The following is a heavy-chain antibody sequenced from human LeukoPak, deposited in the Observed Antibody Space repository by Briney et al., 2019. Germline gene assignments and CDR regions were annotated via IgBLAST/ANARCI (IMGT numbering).Heavy chain of an antibody. J-gene: IGHJ4*02. CDR3: ARDSNAGERYFGY. D-gene: IGHD3-10*01. CDR2: IYYSGST. V-gene: IGHV4-39*07. Sequence: SETLSLTCTVSGDSVNSGGYYWSWVRQPPGKGLEWIGSIYYSGSTYYNPSLKSRVTISVDTSKNQFSLKLSSVTAADTAVYYCARDSNAGERYFGYWGQGTLVTVSS. CDR1: GDSVNSGGYY.